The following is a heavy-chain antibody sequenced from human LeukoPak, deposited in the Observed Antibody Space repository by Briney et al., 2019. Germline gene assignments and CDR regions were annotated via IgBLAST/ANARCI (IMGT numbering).Heavy chain of an antibody. CDR2: IYSSGST. J-gene: IGHJ4*02. D-gene: IGHD3-3*01. CDR3: ARGAEYYAIWRGYAGYSDY. V-gene: IGHV4-4*07. Sequence: PSETLSLTCTASGGSISGYFWAWIRRPAGKGLEWIGRIYSSGSTNYNLSLKSRVTMSVDTPKNQFSLRLSSVTAADTAVYFCARGAEYYAIWRGYAGYSDYWGQGISVTVSS. CDR1: GGSISGYF.